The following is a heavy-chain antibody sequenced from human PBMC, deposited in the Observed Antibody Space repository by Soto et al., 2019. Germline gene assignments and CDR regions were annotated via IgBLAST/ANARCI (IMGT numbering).Heavy chain of an antibody. CDR3: VMVDNYVTPTPQDV. V-gene: IGHV1-18*01. Sequence: QVQLVQSGDEVKKPGASVKVSCKASGYIFVNYGIAWVRHAPGQGLEWMGWISPYTGNTHSATKVQGRLTMNTDTSTSTAYMDLGSLTYDDTAVYYCVMVDNYVTPTPQDVWGQGTTVTVSS. D-gene: IGHD3-16*01. CDR1: GYIFVNYG. CDR2: ISPYTGNT. J-gene: IGHJ6*02.